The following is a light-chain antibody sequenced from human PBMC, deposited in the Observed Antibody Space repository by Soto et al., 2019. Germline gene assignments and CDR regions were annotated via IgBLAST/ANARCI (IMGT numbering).Light chain of an antibody. CDR2: GAS. CDR1: QSVNSNS. Sequence: EILLTQSPATLSLSPGERATLSCRASQSVNSNSLAWYQQKPGQAPRLLIYGASSRATGISDRFSGSGSGADFTLTISRLDPEDFALYYCHQYDISPQVMYTFDQATKLEIK. V-gene: IGKV3-20*01. J-gene: IGKJ2*01. CDR3: HQYDISPQVMYT.